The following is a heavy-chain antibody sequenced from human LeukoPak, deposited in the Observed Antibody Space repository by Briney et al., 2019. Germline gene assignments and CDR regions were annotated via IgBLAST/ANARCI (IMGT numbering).Heavy chain of an antibody. D-gene: IGHD4-17*01. J-gene: IGHJ6*02. V-gene: IGHV4-59*01. CDR3: AREDPQTTVPEGMDV. CDR1: GGSISYYY. CDR2: IYYSGTT. Sequence: SETLSLTCTVSGGSISYYYWSCIRQSPGKGLEWIGYIYYSGTTNYNPSLKSRVTISVGTSKNQFSLQLRSVTAADTAVYYCAREDPQTTVPEGMDVWGQGTTVTVSS.